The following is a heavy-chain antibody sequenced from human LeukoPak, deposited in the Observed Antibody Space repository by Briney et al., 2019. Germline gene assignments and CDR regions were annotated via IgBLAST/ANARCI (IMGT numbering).Heavy chain of an antibody. V-gene: IGHV4-59*12. Sequence: SETLSLTCTVSGGSISSYYWSWIRQPPGKGLEWIGYIYYSGSTNYNPSLKSRVTISVDTSKNQFSLKLSSVTAADTAVYYCARDIQQWLVMRGGYFDYWGRGTLVTVSS. J-gene: IGHJ4*02. CDR2: IYYSGST. D-gene: IGHD6-19*01. CDR1: GGSISSYY. CDR3: ARDIQQWLVMRGGYFDY.